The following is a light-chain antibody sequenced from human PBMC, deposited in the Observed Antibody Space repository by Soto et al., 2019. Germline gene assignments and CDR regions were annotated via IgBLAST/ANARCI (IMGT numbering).Light chain of an antibody. J-gene: IGLJ1*01. CDR3: ASWDDSLTGFV. CDR2: RND. V-gene: IGLV1-47*01. Sequence: QSVLFSRHSASRTRGQTVTISCYGSSSNIGGNFVSWFLLLPGSAPKLLVYRNDQWPSGVPGRFSGSKSGTSASLAINGLRSEDEADYYCASWDDSLTGFVFGTGTKVT. CDR1: SSNIGGNF.